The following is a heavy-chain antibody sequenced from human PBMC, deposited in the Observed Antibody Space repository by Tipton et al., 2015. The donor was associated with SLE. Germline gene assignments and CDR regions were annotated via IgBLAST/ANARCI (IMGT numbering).Heavy chain of an antibody. Sequence: TLSLTCAVYGGSFSGYYWSWIRQPPGKGLEWIGEINHSGSTNYNPSLKSRVTISVDTSKNQFSLKLSSVTAADTAVYYCARGGGQPGGAFDIWGQGSMVPVSS. CDR3: ARGGGQPGGAFDI. D-gene: IGHD3-10*01. CDR1: GGSFSGYY. V-gene: IGHV4-34*01. J-gene: IGHJ3*02. CDR2: INHSGST.